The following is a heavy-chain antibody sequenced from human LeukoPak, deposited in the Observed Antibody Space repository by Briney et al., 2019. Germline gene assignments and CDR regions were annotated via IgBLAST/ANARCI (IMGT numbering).Heavy chain of an antibody. Sequence: GGSLRLSCAASGFTFSSYDMSWVRQAPGKGLEWVSGISGVGNTFYSDSVKGRFTISRDNSKNTLYLEMNSLRAEDTAVYFCAKDGWEIRLATGNWGQGTLVTVSS. V-gene: IGHV3-23*01. CDR2: ISGVGNT. J-gene: IGHJ4*02. D-gene: IGHD1-26*01. CDR3: AKDGWEIRLATGN. CDR1: GFTFSSYD.